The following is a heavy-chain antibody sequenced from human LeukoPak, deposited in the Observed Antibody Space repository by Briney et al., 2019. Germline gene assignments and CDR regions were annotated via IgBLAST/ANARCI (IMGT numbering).Heavy chain of an antibody. V-gene: IGHV3-74*01. CDR2: INTDGSST. CDR1: GFTFSSYW. D-gene: IGHD5-18*01. J-gene: IGHJ4*02. Sequence: GGSLRLSCAASGFTFSSYWMHWVRQAPGKGLVWVSRINTDGSSTSYADSVKGRFTISRDNAKNTLYLQTNSLRAEDTAVYYCASLNTAMINDYWGQGTLVTVSS. CDR3: ASLNTAMINDY.